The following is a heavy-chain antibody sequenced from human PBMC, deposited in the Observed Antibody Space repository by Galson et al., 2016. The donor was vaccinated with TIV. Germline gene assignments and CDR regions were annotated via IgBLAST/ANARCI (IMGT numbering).Heavy chain of an antibody. D-gene: IGHD3-10*01. V-gene: IGHV1-69*06. Sequence: SVKVSCKASGGIFNNFVISWVRQAPRQGLEWMASINHIFGTADSAQKLQGRVTITADTPTSTIYMALSSLRSGDTAVYYCARGRGYNFASGSSYFDFWGQGTMVTVSS. J-gene: IGHJ4*02. CDR1: GGIFNNFV. CDR3: ARGRGYNFASGSSYFDF. CDR2: INHIFGTA.